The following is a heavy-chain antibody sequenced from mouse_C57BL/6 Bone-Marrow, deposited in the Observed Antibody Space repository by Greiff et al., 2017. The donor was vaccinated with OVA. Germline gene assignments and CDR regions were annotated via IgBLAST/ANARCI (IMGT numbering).Heavy chain of an antibody. CDR2: IYPGDGDT. V-gene: IGHV1-82*01. CDR3: ARSRKFAY. J-gene: IGHJ3*01. CDR1: GYAFSSSW. Sequence: LKESGPELVKPGASVKISCKASGYAFSSSWMNWVKQRPGKGLEWIGRIYPGDGDTNYNGKFKGKATLTADKSSSTAYMQLSSLTSEDSAVYFCARSRKFAYWGQGTLVTVSA.